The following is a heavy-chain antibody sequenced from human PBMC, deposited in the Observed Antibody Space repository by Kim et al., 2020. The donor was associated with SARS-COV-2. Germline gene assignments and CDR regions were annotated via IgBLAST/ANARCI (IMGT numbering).Heavy chain of an antibody. V-gene: IGHV3-7*01. D-gene: IGHD1-1*01. CDR3: VRGGRPAYF. Sequence: GGSLRLSCAASGFTLGWYWMSWVRQAPGKGLEWLANIKQDGSETYYVGSVRGRFTISRDNAKNSLFLQMNSLRVEDTAVSYCVRGGRPAYF. CDR2: IKQDGSET. J-gene: IGHJ1*01. CDR1: GFTLGWYW.